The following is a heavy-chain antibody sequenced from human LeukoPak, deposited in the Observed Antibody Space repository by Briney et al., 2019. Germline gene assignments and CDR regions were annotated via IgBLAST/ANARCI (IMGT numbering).Heavy chain of an antibody. CDR3: AREDILSDENGFDM. CDR2: IWSDGRNK. J-gene: IGHJ3*02. D-gene: IGHD3-9*01. V-gene: IGHV3-33*01. Sequence: GGSLRLSCDASGFTFSSYGIHWVRQTPAKGLEWVAVIWSDGRNKFYADSVKGRFSVSRDNSKNTLFLQMNSLRAEDTGVYFCAREDILSDENGFDMWGRGTMVTVSS. CDR1: GFTFSSYG.